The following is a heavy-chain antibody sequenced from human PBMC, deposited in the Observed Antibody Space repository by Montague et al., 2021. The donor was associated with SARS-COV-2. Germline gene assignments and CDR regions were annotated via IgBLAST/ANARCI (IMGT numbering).Heavy chain of an antibody. CDR1: GFTFSSYS. CDR2: ISSSSSYI. V-gene: IGHV3-21*01. J-gene: IGHJ4*02. Sequence: SLRLSCAASGFTFSSYSMNWVRQAPGKGLEWVSSISSSSSYIYYADSVKGRFTISRDNAKNSLYLQMNSLRAEDTAVYYCARDVYYDILTGHYNYWGQGTLVTVSS. D-gene: IGHD3-9*01. CDR3: ARDVYYDILTGHYNY.